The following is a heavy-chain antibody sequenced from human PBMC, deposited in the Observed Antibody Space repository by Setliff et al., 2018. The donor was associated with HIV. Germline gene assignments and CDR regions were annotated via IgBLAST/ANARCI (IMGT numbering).Heavy chain of an antibody. D-gene: IGHD3-3*01. J-gene: IGHJ4*02. CDR1: GYTFTSYA. CDR2: INAGNGNT. V-gene: IGHV1-3*01. Sequence: ASVKVSCKASGYTFTSYAMHWVRQAPGQRLEWMGWINAGNGNTKYSQKFQGRVTITRDASASTAYMELSSLRSEDTAVYYCAREIRNYDFWSGYWEDHYFDSWGQGTLVTVSS. CDR3: AREIRNYDFWSGYWEDHYFDS.